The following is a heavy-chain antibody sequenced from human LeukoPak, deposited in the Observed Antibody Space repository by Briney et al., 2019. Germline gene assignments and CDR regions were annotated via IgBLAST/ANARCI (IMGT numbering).Heavy chain of an antibody. Sequence: SETLSLTCAVYGGSFSGYYWSWIRQPPGKGLEWIGEINHSGSTNYNPSLKSRVTISVDTSKNQFSLKLSSVTAANTAVYYCARTREPGWELRFLEWLSVENWYFDLWGRGTLVTVSS. CDR2: INHSGST. J-gene: IGHJ2*01. V-gene: IGHV4-34*01. CDR1: GGSFSGYY. D-gene: IGHD3-3*01. CDR3: ARTREPGWELRFLEWLSVENWYFDL.